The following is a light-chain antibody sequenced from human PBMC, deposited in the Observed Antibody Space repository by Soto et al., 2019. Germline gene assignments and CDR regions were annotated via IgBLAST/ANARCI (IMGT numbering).Light chain of an antibody. J-gene: IGKJ1*01. CDR2: DTS. CDR1: QSVATN. Sequence: ETEMTQNPATQRRAGGESSTRWSRASQSVATNLAWYQQRPGQAPRLLIYDTSTRATGVPTRFSGSRSGAETSFICSRVHSEDSVFYYLQQFHKWPRTFGQGTKVDIK. V-gene: IGKV3-15*01. CDR3: QQFHKWPRT.